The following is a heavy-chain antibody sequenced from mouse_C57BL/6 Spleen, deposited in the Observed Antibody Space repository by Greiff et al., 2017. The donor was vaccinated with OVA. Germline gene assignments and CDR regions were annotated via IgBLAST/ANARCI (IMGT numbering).Heavy chain of an antibody. CDR3: ARGDYDVWFAY. CDR1: GYTFTDYN. V-gene: IGHV1-39*01. J-gene: IGHJ3*01. D-gene: IGHD2-4*01. CDR2: INPNYGTT. Sequence: VQLKQSGAELVRPGASVTLSCKASGYTFTDYNMNWVKQSNGKSLEWIGVINPNYGTTSYNQKFKGKATLTVDQSSSTAYMQLNSLTSEDSAVYYCARGDYDVWFAYWGQGTLVTVSA.